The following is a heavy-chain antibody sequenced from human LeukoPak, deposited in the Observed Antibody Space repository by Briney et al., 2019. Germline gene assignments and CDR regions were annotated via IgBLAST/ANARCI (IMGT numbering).Heavy chain of an antibody. D-gene: IGHD2-2*02. CDR2: INHSGST. CDR3: ARRGYCSSTSCYKNWFDP. V-gene: IGHV4-34*01. Sequence: SETLSLTCAVYGGSFSGYYWSWIRQPPGKGLEWIGEINHSGSTNYNPSLKSRVTISVDTSKNQFSLKLSSVTAADTAVYYCARRGYCSSTSCYKNWFDPWGQGTLVTVSS. J-gene: IGHJ5*02. CDR1: GGSFSGYY.